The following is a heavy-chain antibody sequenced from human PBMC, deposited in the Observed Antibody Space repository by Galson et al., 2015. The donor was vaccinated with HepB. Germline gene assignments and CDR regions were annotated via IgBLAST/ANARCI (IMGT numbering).Heavy chain of an antibody. CDR1: GFTFSSYA. V-gene: IGHV3-30*04. Sequence: SLRLSCAASGFTFSSYAMHWVRQAPGKGLEWVAVISYDGSNKYYADSVKGRFTISRDNSKNTLYLQMNSLRAEDTAVYYCARGDIVVVPAAMAYYYYGMDVWGQGTTVTVSS. D-gene: IGHD2-2*01. J-gene: IGHJ6*02. CDR2: ISYDGSNK. CDR3: ARGDIVVVPAAMAYYYYGMDV.